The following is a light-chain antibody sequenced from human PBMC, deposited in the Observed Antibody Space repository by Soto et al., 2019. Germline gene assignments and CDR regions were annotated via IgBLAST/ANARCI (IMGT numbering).Light chain of an antibody. CDR1: QSVSGP. V-gene: IGKV3-11*01. Sequence: EIVLTQSPATLSLSPGERATLSCRASQSVSGPLAWYQQKPGQAPRLLFYDASNRATGIPARFSGSGSGTDFTLTISSLEPEDFAVYYCQQRTNWPLTFGGGTKVEIK. J-gene: IGKJ4*01. CDR3: QQRTNWPLT. CDR2: DAS.